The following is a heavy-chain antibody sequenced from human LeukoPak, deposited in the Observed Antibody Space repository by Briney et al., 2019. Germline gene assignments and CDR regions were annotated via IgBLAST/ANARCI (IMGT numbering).Heavy chain of an antibody. V-gene: IGHV3-21*01. CDR2: ISSSSSYI. J-gene: IGHJ6*03. CDR1: GFTFSSYS. D-gene: IGHD1-1*01. CDR3: AKDRLERRYYQRYYMDF. Sequence: GGSLRHACAASGFTFSSYSMNWVRQAPGKGLEWVSSISSSSSYIYYADSVKGRFTISRDNSKNTLYLQMNNLRAEDTAVYYCAKDRLERRYYQRYYMDFWGKGTTVTISS.